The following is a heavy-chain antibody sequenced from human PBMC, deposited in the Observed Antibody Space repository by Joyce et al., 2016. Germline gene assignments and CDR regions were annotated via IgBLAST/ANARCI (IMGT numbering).Heavy chain of an antibody. CDR2: IYPGDYDT. Sequence: EVQLVQSGAEVKKPGESLKISCKGSGYTFTSYWIGWVRQMPGKGLELMGIIYPGDYDTRYSPSVQGQVAISADKSISTAYLQWSSLEASDTAMYYCARLPPVVAERYFDYWGQGTLVTVSS. CDR1: GYTFTSYW. J-gene: IGHJ4*02. V-gene: IGHV5-51*01. D-gene: IGHD2-15*01. CDR3: ARLPPVVAERYFDY.